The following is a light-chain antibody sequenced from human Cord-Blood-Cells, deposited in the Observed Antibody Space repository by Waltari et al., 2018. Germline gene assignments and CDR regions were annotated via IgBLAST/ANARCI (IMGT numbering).Light chain of an antibody. CDR3: SSYTSSSTV. J-gene: IGLJ1*01. Sequence: QSALTQPASVSGSPGQSITISCTGTSRDVGGYNYVSWYQQHPGKAPKLMLYYVSNRPSGVSNRFSGSKSGNTASLTISGLQAEDEADYYCSSYTSSSTVFGTGTKVTVL. V-gene: IGLV2-14*01. CDR2: YVS. CDR1: SRDVGGYNY.